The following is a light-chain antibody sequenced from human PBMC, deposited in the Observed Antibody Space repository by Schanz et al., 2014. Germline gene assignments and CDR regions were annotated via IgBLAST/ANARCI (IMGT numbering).Light chain of an antibody. Sequence: EIVLTQSPGTLSLSPGERATLSCRASQSVTSTYVAWYQQKPGRAPRLFIYGASNRATGIPDRFSGSGSGTDFTLTISRLEPEDFAVYYCQQRSNWPSLTFGGGTKVDFK. CDR2: GAS. CDR1: QSVTSTY. CDR3: QQRSNWPSLT. J-gene: IGKJ4*01. V-gene: IGKV3D-20*02.